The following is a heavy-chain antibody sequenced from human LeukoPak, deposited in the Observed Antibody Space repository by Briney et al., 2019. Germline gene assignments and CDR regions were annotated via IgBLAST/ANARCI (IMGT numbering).Heavy chain of an antibody. CDR2: ISYDGSNK. D-gene: IGHD2-2*01. CDR3: AKDQRVPYCSRTSCPYYYYYGMDV. J-gene: IGHJ6*02. V-gene: IGHV3-30*18. Sequence: GGSLRLSCAASGFTFSSYGMHWVRQAPGKGLEWVAVISYDGSNKYYADSVKGRFTISRDNSKNTLYLQMNSLRAEDTAVYYCAKDQRVPYCSRTSCPYYYYYGMDVWGQGATVTVSS. CDR1: GFTFSSYG.